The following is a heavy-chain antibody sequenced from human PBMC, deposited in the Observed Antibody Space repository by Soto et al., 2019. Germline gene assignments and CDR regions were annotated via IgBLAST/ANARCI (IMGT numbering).Heavy chain of an antibody. Sequence: EVQLVESGGGLVKPGGSLRLSCAASGFTFSTYSMNWVRQAPGKGLEWVSSISSSGGSVSYAESVKGRFTISRDNAKNSLYLQMDSLRAEDTAVYYCARGRSIKTNMDYWGQGTLVTVSS. CDR3: ARGRSIKTNMDY. J-gene: IGHJ4*02. V-gene: IGHV3-21*01. CDR2: ISSSGGSV. D-gene: IGHD2-2*01. CDR1: GFTFSTYS.